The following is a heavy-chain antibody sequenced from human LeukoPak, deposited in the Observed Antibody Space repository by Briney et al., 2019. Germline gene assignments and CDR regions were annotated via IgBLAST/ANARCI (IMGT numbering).Heavy chain of an antibody. V-gene: IGHV4-39*07. D-gene: IGHD6-19*01. Sequence: PSETLSLTCTVSGGSISSSSYYWGWIRQPPGKGLEWIGSIYYSGSTYYNPSLKSRVTISVDTSKNQFSLKLSSVTAADTAVYYCARGLRYIGSGWHRAYYYYMDVWGKGTTVTISS. J-gene: IGHJ6*03. CDR2: IYYSGST. CDR1: GGSISSSSYY. CDR3: ARGLRYIGSGWHRAYYYYMDV.